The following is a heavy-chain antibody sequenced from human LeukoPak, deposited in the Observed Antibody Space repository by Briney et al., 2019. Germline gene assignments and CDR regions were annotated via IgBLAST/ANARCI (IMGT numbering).Heavy chain of an antibody. CDR3: AKSMSTTSRGFFDY. CDR1: GFTFSSYS. J-gene: IGHJ4*02. V-gene: IGHV3-23*01. D-gene: IGHD5-24*01. Sequence: GGSLRLSCAASGFTFSSYSMNWVRQAPGKGLEWLSTISDTGGSTYYADSVKGRFTISRDNSQNTLFLQINSLRAEDTAIYYCAKSMSTTSRGFFDYWGQGALVTVSS. CDR2: ISDTGGST.